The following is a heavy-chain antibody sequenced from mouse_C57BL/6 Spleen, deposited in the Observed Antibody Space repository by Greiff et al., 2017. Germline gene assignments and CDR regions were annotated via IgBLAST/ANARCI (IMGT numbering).Heavy chain of an antibody. J-gene: IGHJ2*01. V-gene: IGHV1-22*01. D-gene: IGHD2-5*01. Sequence: VQLQQSGPELVKPGASVKMSCKASGYTFTDYNMHWVKQSHGKSLEWIGYINPNNGGTSYNQKFKGKATLTVNKSSSTAYMELRSLTSEDSAVYYCARGHYSNPYYFDYWGQGTTLTVSS. CDR3: ARGHYSNPYYFDY. CDR1: GYTFTDYN. CDR2: INPNNGGT.